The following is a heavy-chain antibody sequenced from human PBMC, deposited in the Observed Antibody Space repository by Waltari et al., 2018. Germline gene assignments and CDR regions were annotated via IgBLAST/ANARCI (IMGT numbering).Heavy chain of an antibody. CDR1: GFTLRNHG. CDR2: ISDDGSIK. D-gene: IGHD3-10*01. Sequence: QVQLVESGGGVVHPGGSLTLSCAASGFTLRNHGLHWVRQGPGKGLEWLTVISDDGSIKHYADSVKGRFTVSRDNSENTLYLQLTSLRAEDTAVYYCAKELGTSGSRYKSYFDYWGQGTLVTVSS. CDR3: AKELGTSGSRYKSYFDY. V-gene: IGHV3-30*18. J-gene: IGHJ4*02.